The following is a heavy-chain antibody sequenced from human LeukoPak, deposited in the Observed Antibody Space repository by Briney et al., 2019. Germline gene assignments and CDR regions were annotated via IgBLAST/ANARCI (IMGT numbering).Heavy chain of an antibody. CDR1: GYTFTSYY. D-gene: IGHD3-10*01. CDR2: INPSGGST. J-gene: IGHJ6*03. CDR3: ARDPTRIRADSGYYYYMDV. V-gene: IGHV1-46*01. Sequence: ASVKVSCKASGYTFTSYYMHWVRQAPGQGLEWMGIINPSGGSTSYAQKFQGRVTMTRDMSTSTVYMELSSLRSEDTAVYYCARDPTRIRADSGYYYYMDVWGKGTTVTVSS.